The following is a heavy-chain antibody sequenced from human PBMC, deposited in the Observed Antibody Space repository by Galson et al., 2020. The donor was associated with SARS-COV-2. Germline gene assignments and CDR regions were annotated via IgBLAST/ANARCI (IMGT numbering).Heavy chain of an antibody. J-gene: IGHJ6*02. CDR2: INHSGST. CDR3: ARALGYYDSSGTYYYYYGMDV. D-gene: IGHD3-22*01. CDR1: GGSLSGYY. Sequence: GEVRTSETLSITGAVDGGSLSGYYWSWIRQPPGKGLEWIGEINHSGSTNYNPSLKSRVTISVDTSKNQFSLKLSSVTAADTAVYYCARALGYYDSSGTYYYYYGMDVWGQGTTVTVSS. V-gene: IGHV4-34*01.